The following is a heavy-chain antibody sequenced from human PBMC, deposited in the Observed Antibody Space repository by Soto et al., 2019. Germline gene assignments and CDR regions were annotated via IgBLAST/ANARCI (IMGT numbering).Heavy chain of an antibody. CDR1: GFTVSSHY. Sequence: EVQLVETGGGLIQPGGSLRLSCAASGFTVSSHYMTWVRQTPGKGLEWVSIIYASDSTFYADSVKGRFTISRDNSKNTVYLHLNSPRAEDTAMYYCATPVTRLIAFDLWGQGTMVTVSS. J-gene: IGHJ3*01. CDR3: ATPVTRLIAFDL. D-gene: IGHD4-17*01. CDR2: IYASDST. V-gene: IGHV3-53*02.